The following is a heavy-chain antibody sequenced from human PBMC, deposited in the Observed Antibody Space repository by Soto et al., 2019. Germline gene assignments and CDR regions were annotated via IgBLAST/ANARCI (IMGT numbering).Heavy chain of an antibody. Sequence: QVQLVQSGAEVKKPGASVKVSCKASGYTFTSYDINWVRQATGQGLEWMGWMNPNSGNTGYAQKFQGSVTMTRNTSISTAYMELSSLRSEDTAVYYCARKEYSSSWYILPAYYYYGMDVWGQGTTVTVSS. D-gene: IGHD6-13*01. CDR2: MNPNSGNT. V-gene: IGHV1-8*01. J-gene: IGHJ6*02. CDR1: GYTFTSYD. CDR3: ARKEYSSSWYILPAYYYYGMDV.